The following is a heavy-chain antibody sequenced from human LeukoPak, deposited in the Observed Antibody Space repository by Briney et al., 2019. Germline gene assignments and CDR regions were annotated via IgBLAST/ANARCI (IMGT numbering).Heavy chain of an antibody. D-gene: IGHD4-17*01. V-gene: IGHV1-69*13. CDR1: GGTFSSYA. J-gene: IGHJ3*02. CDR2: IIPIFGTA. Sequence: SVKVSCTASGGTFSSYAISWVRQAPGQGLEWMGGIIPIFGTANYAHKFQGRVTITADESTGTAYMELSSLRSEDTAVYYCARTPYLQMTTVTTGAFDIWGQGTMVTVSS. CDR3: ARTPYLQMTTVTTGAFDI.